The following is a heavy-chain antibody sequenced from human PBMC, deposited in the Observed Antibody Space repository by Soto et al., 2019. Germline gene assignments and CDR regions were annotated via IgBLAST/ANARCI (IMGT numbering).Heavy chain of an antibody. CDR1: GGSFSGYY. J-gene: IGHJ4*02. D-gene: IGHD3-3*01. CDR2: INHSGST. CDR3: ARITYYDFWSGPKAYDY. V-gene: IGHV4-34*01. Sequence: SETLSLTCAVYGGSFSGYYWSWIRQPPGKGLEWIGEINHSGSTNYNPSLKSRVTISVDTSKNQFSLKLSSVTAADTAVYYCARITYYDFWSGPKAYDYWGQGTLVTVSS.